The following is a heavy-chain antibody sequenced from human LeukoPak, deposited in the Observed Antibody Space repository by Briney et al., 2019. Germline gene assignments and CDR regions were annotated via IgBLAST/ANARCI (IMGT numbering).Heavy chain of an antibody. V-gene: IGHV4-59*01. CDR2: IYYGGST. CDR3: ARAAAATVGLLDY. Sequence: SETLSLTCTVSGGSISNYYWSWLRQPPGRGLEWVGYIYYGGSTNYNPSLNRRVTMSVDTSKNQFSLKLSSVTAADTAVYYCARAAAATVGLLDYWGQGTLVTVSS. CDR1: GGSISNYY. J-gene: IGHJ4*02. D-gene: IGHD6-13*01.